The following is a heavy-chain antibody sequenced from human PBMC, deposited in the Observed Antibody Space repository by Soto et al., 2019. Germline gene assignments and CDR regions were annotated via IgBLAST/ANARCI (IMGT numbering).Heavy chain of an antibody. CDR2: IIPIFGTA. V-gene: IGHV1-69*13. Sequence: SVKVSCKASGGTFSSYSISWVRQAPGQGLEWMGGIIPIFGTANYAQKFQGRVTITADESTSTAYMELSSLRSEDTAVYYCALGVPAANVVFDFWGKGKMVTVSS. CDR1: GGTFSSYS. J-gene: IGHJ3*01. D-gene: IGHD2-2*01. CDR3: ALGVPAANVVFDF.